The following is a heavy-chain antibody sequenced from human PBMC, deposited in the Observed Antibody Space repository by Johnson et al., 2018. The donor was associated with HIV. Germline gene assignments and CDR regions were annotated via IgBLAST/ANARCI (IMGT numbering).Heavy chain of an antibody. CDR2: ISYDGSDK. D-gene: IGHD3-10*01. V-gene: IGHV3-30*18. CDR3: AKDLISELLWFIRDAFYV. J-gene: IGHJ3*01. Sequence: QEKLVESGGGLVQPGGSLRLSCAASGFTFSSYGMNWVRQAPGKGLEWVAVISYDGSDKYYADSVKGRFTISRDNSKNTLFLQMNSLRAEDTAVYYCAKDLISELLWFIRDAFYVWGQGTMVTVSS. CDR1: GFTFSSYG.